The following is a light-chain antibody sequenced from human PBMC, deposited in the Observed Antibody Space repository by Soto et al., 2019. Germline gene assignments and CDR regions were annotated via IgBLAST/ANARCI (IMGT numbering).Light chain of an antibody. CDR1: QSVSSY. J-gene: IGKJ2*01. CDR3: QQPETKT. V-gene: IGKV3-11*01. Sequence: EIVLTQSPATLSLSPGERATLSCRASQSVSSYLAWYQQKPGQAPRLLIYDASNRATGIPARFSGSGSGTDFTLTISSLEPEDFAVYYCQQPETKTFGQGTKLEIK. CDR2: DAS.